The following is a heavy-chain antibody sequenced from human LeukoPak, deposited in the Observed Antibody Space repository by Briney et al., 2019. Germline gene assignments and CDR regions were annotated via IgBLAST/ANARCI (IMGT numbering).Heavy chain of an antibody. CDR3: AREYNWNPTYYYYGMDV. Sequence: ASVKVSCKASGYTFTSYDINWVRQATGQGLEWMGWMNPNSGNTGYAQKFQGRVTMTRNTSISTAYMELSSLRSEDTAVYYCAREYNWNPTYYYYGMDVWGQGTTVTVSS. V-gene: IGHV1-8*01. J-gene: IGHJ6*02. CDR1: GYTFTSYD. D-gene: IGHD1-20*01. CDR2: MNPNSGNT.